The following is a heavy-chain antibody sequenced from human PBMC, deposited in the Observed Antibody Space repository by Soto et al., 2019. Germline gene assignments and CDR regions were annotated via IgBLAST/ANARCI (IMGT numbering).Heavy chain of an antibody. CDR1: GFTFSAYG. D-gene: IGHD3-10*01. CDR2: IYYDGSNI. CDR3: ARVGGSVTSDY. V-gene: IGHV3-33*01. Sequence: HVQLVESGGGVVQPGKSLRLSCAASGFTFSAYGMHWVRRAPGQGLEWVEMIYYDGSNIYYADSVKGRFTISRDNSKNTLYLQMNSLRDEDTAVYYCARVGGSVTSDYWGQGTLVTVSS. J-gene: IGHJ4*02.